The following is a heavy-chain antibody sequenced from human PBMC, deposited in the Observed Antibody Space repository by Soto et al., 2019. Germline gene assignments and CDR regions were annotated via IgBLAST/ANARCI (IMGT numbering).Heavy chain of an antibody. CDR2: IWYDGSKT. CDR1: GFTLSTYG. Sequence: QVQLVESGGGVVQPGRSLRLSCAVSGFTLSTYGVHWFRQIPGKGLEWVAVIWYDGSKTYYADSVKGRFTISRDVSKNTLFLQLSSLRADDTAVYYCARDGGSGIDYWGQGTLVTVSS. CDR3: ARDGGSGIDY. V-gene: IGHV3-33*01. J-gene: IGHJ4*02. D-gene: IGHD6-19*01.